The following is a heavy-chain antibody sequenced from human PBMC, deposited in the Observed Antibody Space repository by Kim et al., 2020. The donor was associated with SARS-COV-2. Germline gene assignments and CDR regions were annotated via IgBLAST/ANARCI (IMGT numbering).Heavy chain of an antibody. CDR3: ARGGYYDSSGYYKAVGAFDI. D-gene: IGHD3-22*01. V-gene: IGHV5-10-1*01. J-gene: IGHJ3*02. CDR1: GYSFTSYW. CDR2: IDPSDSYT. Sequence: GESLKISCKGSGYSFTSYWKTGVSEMPGKGLEWMGRIDPSDSYTNYSPSFQGHVTISADKSISTAYLQWSSLKASDTAMYYCARGGYYDSSGYYKAVGAFDIWGQGTMVTVSS.